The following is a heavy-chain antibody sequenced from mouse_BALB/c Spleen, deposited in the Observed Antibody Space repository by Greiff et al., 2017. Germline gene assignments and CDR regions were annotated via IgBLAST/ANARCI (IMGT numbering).Heavy chain of an antibody. CDR2: ISNLAYSI. CDR3: AREGLLRYYFDY. J-gene: IGHJ2*01. CDR1: GFTFSDYG. D-gene: IGHD1-1*01. V-gene: IGHV5-15*02. Sequence: EVQRVESGGGLVQPGGSRKLSCAASGFTFSDYGMAWVRQAPGKGPEWVAIISNLAYSIYYADTVTGRFTISRENAKNTLYLEMSSLRSEDTAMYYCAREGLLRYYFDYWGQGTTLTVSS.